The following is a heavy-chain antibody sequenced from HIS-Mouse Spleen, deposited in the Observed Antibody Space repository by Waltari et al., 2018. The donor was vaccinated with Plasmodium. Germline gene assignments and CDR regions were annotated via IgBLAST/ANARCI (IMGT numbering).Heavy chain of an antibody. J-gene: IGHJ3*02. Sequence: EVQLVESGGGLIQPGGSLRLSCAASGFTDSSTYMSWVRQAPGKGLEWVSVIYSGGSTYYADSVKGRFTISRDNSKNTLYLQMNSLRAEDTAVYYCARGMKSSSSAFDIWGQGTMVTVSS. CDR1: GFTDSSTY. V-gene: IGHV3-53*01. CDR2: IYSGGST. D-gene: IGHD6-6*01. CDR3: ARGMKSSSSAFDI.